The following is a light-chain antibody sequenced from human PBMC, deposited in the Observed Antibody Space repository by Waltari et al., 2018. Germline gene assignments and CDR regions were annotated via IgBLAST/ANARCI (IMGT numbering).Light chain of an antibody. Sequence: QSALPQPASVSGSPGQSITISCTGTIHDVGTYPYVSWYQQHPGKAPKLIIFEVKNRPSGVSNRFSGSKYANTASLTISGLQAEDEADYYCSSYTSTKILFGGGTKLTVL. CDR3: SSYTSTKIL. J-gene: IGLJ2*01. CDR1: IHDVGTYPY. CDR2: EVK. V-gene: IGLV2-14*01.